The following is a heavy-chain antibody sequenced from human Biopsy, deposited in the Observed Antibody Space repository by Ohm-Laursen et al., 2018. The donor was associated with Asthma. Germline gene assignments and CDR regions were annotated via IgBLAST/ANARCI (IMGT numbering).Heavy chain of an antibody. V-gene: IGHV4-39*01. D-gene: IGHD2-2*01. J-gene: IGHJ4*02. Sequence: SETLSLTCTVSGASNTSSAYYWGWIRQPPGKGLEWIGSMYYGETTYYSPSLKSRVTISVDTSKNQFSPILSSVTAADTAVYYCARHDHRWDTYADFWGQGTLVTVSS. CDR2: MYYGETT. CDR3: ARHDHRWDTYADF. CDR1: GASNTSSAYY.